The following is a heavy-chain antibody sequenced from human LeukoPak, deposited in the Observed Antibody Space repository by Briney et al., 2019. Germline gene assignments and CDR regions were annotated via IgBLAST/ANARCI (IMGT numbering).Heavy chain of an antibody. J-gene: IGHJ4*02. CDR1: GFTFSSYA. V-gene: IGHV3-23*01. D-gene: IGHD3-3*01. Sequence: GGSLRLSCAASGFTFSSYAMSWVRQAPGKGLEWVSAISGSGGSTYYADSVKGRFTISRDNSKNTLYLQMNSLRAEDTAVYYCAKGQYYDFWSGLYLDYCGQGTLVTVSS. CDR2: ISGSGGST. CDR3: AKGQYYDFWSGLYLDY.